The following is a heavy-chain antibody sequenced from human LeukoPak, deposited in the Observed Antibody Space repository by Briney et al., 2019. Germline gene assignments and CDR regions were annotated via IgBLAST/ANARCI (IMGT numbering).Heavy chain of an antibody. V-gene: IGHV3-21*01. CDR2: ISSSGRYI. CDR3: ARGADCSSTSCYKGDWFDP. Sequence: PGGSLRLSXAPSGFTFSSYNMNWVRQAPGKGLEWVSFISSSGRYIYYADSVRGRFTISRDNAENSLYLQMNSLRAEDTAVYYCARGADCSSTSCYKGDWFDPWGQGTLVTVSS. J-gene: IGHJ5*02. D-gene: IGHD2-2*02. CDR1: GFTFSSYN.